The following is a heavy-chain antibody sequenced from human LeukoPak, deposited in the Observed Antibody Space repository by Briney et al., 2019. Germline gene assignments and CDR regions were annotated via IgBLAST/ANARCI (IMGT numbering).Heavy chain of an antibody. J-gene: IGHJ4*02. CDR2: IYTSGST. V-gene: IGHV4-4*07. D-gene: IGHD6-13*01. CDR1: GDSISNYY. Sequence: SETLSLTCTVSGDSISNYYWSWIRQPAGKGLEWIGRIYTSGSTNYNPSLKSRVTISVDTSKNQFSLKLSSVTAADTAVYYCARHPLQLVYYFDYWGQGTLVTVSS. CDR3: ARHPLQLVYYFDY.